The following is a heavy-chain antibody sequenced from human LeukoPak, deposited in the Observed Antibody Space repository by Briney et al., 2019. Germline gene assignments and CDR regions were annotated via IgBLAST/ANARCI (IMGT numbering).Heavy chain of an antibody. CDR2: IYSGGST. D-gene: IGHD2-21*01. CDR1: GFTVSSNY. V-gene: IGHV3-53*01. J-gene: IGHJ6*02. CDR3: AREVRSRDYYYGMDV. Sequence: GGSLRLSCAASGFTVSSNYMSWVRQAPGKGLEWVSVIYSGGSTYYADSVKGRFTISRDNSKSTLYLQMNSLRAEDTAVYYCAREVRSRDYYYGMDVWGQGTTVTVSS.